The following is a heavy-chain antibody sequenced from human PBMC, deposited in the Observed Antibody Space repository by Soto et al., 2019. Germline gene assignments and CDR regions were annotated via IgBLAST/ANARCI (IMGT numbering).Heavy chain of an antibody. CDR1: GFTFSSYG. D-gene: IGHD2-15*01. V-gene: IGHV3-30*18. Sequence: GGSLRLSCAASGFTFSSYGMRWVRQAPGKGLEWVAVISYDGSNKYYADSVKGRFTISRDNSKNTLYLQMNSLRAEDTAVYYCAKDGSYCSGGSCHHYFDYWGQGTLVTVSS. J-gene: IGHJ4*02. CDR2: ISYDGSNK. CDR3: AKDGSYCSGGSCHHYFDY.